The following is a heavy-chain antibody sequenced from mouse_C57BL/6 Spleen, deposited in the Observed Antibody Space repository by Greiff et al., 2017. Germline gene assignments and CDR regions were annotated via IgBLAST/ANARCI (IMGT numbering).Heavy chain of an antibody. J-gene: IGHJ1*03. CDR3: ARGDNGNYGWYFDV. V-gene: IGHV5-16*01. CDR2: INYDGSST. Sequence: EVKVVESEGGLVQPGSSMKLSCTASGFTFSDYYMAWVRQVPEKGLEWVANINYDGSSTYYLDSLKSRFIISRDNAKNILYLQMSSLKSEDTATYYCARGDNGNYGWYFDVWGTGTTVTVSS. D-gene: IGHD2-1*01. CDR1: GFTFSDYY.